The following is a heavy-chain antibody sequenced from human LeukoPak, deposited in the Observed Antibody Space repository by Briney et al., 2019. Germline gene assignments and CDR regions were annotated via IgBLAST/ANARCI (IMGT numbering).Heavy chain of an antibody. CDR3: ARDDYGSGSWNDY. D-gene: IGHD3-10*01. CDR1: GFTFDDYG. J-gene: IGHJ4*02. Sequence: GGSLRLSCAASGFTFDDYGMSWVRHAPGKGLEWVSGIIWSGGSTGYADSVKGRFTISRDNAKNSLYLQMNSLRAEDTALYYCARDDYGSGSWNDYWGQGTLVTVSS. V-gene: IGHV3-20*04. CDR2: IIWSGGST.